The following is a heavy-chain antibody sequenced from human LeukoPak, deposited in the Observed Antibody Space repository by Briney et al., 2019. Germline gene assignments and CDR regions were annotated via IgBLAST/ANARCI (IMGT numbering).Heavy chain of an antibody. Sequence: GASVKVSCKASGYTFTGYYMHWVRQAPGQGLEWMGWISAYNGNTNYAQKLQGRVTMTTDTSTSTAYMELRSLRSDDTAVYYCARAGSSWYKNWFDPWGQGTLVTVSS. CDR1: GYTFTGYY. J-gene: IGHJ5*02. CDR2: ISAYNGNT. D-gene: IGHD6-13*01. CDR3: ARAGSSWYKNWFDP. V-gene: IGHV1-18*04.